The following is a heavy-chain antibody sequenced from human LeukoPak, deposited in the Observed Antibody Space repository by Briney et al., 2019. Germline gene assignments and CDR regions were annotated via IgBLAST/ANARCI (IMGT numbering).Heavy chain of an antibody. CDR1: GGSISSYY. Sequence: SETLSLTCTVSGGSISSYYWSWIRQPAGKGLEWIGRIYTSRSTNYNPSLKSRVTISVDTSKNQFSLKLSSVTAADTAVYYCAREPPGTRYSSGWYYFDYWGQGTLVTVSS. J-gene: IGHJ4*02. CDR3: AREPPGTRYSSGWYYFDY. D-gene: IGHD6-19*01. CDR2: IYTSRST. V-gene: IGHV4-4*07.